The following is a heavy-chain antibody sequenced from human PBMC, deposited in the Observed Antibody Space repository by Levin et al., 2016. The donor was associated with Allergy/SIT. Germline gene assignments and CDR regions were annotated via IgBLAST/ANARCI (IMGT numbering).Heavy chain of an antibody. J-gene: IGHJ4*02. CDR3: AREGNWVDKFHFDY. V-gene: IGHV3-21*01. Sequence: VRQMPGKGLEWVAYITSSSDFVIYADSVKGRFTISRDNAKNSLYLQMNSLRAEDTAVYYCAREGNWVDKFHFDYWGQGTPVTVSS. D-gene: IGHD7-27*01. CDR2: ITSSSDFV.